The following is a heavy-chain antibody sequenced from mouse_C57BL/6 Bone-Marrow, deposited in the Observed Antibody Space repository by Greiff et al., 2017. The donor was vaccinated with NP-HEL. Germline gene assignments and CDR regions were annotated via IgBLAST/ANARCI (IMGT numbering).Heavy chain of an antibody. V-gene: IGHV5-12*01. CDR3: ARRGHDYGFAY. CDR1: GFTFSDYY. J-gene: IGHJ3*01. Sequence: DVHLVESGGGLVQPGGSLKLSCAASGFTFSDYYMYWVRQTPEKRLEWVAYISNGGGSTYYPDTVKGRFTISRDNAKNTLYLQMSRLKSEDTAMYYCARRGHDYGFAYWGQGTLVTVSA. D-gene: IGHD2-4*01. CDR2: ISNGGGST.